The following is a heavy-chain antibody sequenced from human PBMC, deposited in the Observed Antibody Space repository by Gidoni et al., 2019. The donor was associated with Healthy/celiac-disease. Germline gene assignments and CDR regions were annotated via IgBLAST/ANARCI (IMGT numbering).Heavy chain of an antibody. Sequence: QVQLQESGPGLVKPSQTLSLTGTVSGGSINSGGYYWSWIRQHPGKGLEWIGYIYYSGSTYYNPSLKSRVTISVDTSKNQFSLKLSSVTAADTAVYYCARVSHYYGSGSPTHHYYYGMDVWGQGTTVTVSS. D-gene: IGHD3-10*01. CDR3: ARVSHYYGSGSPTHHYYYGMDV. V-gene: IGHV4-31*03. J-gene: IGHJ6*02. CDR1: GGSINSGGYY. CDR2: IYYSGST.